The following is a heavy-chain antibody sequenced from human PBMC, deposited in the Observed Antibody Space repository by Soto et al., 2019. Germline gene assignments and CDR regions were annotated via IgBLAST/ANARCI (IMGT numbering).Heavy chain of an antibody. J-gene: IGHJ5*01. Sequence: EVQLLESGGVLVQPGGSLTLSCTASGLTFSNYGMSWVRQAPGKGLEWVSYISGTSVEEHHADSVKGRFTISRDNSKNTLHLQMNSLRPDDTAIYYCVKALAAVGENWCDSWGQGSLVTVSS. V-gene: IGHV3-23*01. CDR3: VKALAAVGENWCDS. D-gene: IGHD2-21*01. CDR1: GLTFSNYG. CDR2: ISGTSVEE.